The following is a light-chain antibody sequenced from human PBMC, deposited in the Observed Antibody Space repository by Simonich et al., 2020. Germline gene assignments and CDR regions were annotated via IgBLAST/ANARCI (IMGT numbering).Light chain of an antibody. J-gene: IGLJ3*02. Sequence: NFMLTQPHSVSESPGKTVTISCTRSSGSIASNHVQWYQQRPGSAPTTVIYEDNQRPSGVPARFSGSIDSSSTSASLTISGLKTEDEADYYCQSYDSSIWVFGGGTKLTVL. CDR1: SGSIASNH. CDR2: EDN. V-gene: IGLV6-57*03. CDR3: QSYDSSIWV.